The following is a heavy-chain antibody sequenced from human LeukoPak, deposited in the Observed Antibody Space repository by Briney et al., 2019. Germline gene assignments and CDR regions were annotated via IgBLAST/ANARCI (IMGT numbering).Heavy chain of an antibody. CDR1: GFTFSSYW. J-gene: IGHJ4*02. D-gene: IGHD2-21*02. V-gene: IGHV3-66*01. Sequence: HPGGSLRLSCAASGFTFSSYWMSWVRQAPAKGLEWVSVVNTVDTTYYADSVRGRFTISRDNSENTLYLQMNSLRVEDTAVYYCAGSLAYCGGDCRLGDYWGQGTLVTVSS. CDR2: VNTVDTT. CDR3: AGSLAYCGGDCRLGDY.